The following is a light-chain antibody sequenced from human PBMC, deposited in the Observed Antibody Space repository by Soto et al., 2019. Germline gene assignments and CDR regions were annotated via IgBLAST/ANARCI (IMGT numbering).Light chain of an antibody. CDR1: SSDVGSYNL. CDR2: EGS. J-gene: IGLJ1*01. V-gene: IGLV2-23*01. Sequence: QSVLTQPASVSGSPGQSITISCTGTSSDVGSYNLVSWYQQHPGKAPKLMIYEGSKRPSGVSNRFSGSKSGNTASLTISGLQAEDEVDYYCCSYAGSSTFYVFGNGTKVTVL. CDR3: CSYAGSSTFYV.